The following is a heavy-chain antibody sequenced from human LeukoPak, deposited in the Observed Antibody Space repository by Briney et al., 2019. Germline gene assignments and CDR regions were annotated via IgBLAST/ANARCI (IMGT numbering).Heavy chain of an antibody. CDR1: GFTFSSFW. J-gene: IGHJ2*01. CDR3: ATTGGYDYWYFDL. Sequence: GGSLRLSCVPSGFTFSSFWMNWVRQAPGKGLEWVANIKQDGSEQYYVDSVKGRFTISRDNAKKSLSLHMDSLRAEDTAVYYCATTGGYDYWYFDLWGRGTLVTVSS. CDR2: IKQDGSEQ. V-gene: IGHV3-7*01. D-gene: IGHD5-12*01.